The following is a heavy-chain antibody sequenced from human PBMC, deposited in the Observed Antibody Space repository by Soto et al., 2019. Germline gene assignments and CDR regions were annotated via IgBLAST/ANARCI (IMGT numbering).Heavy chain of an antibody. CDR3: ARDFRPVVVVAATLYYFDD. Sequence: PGGSLRLSCAASGFTFSSYGMHWVRQAPGKGLEWVAVIWYDGSNKYYADSVKGRFTISRDNSKNTLYLQMNSLRAEDTAVYYCARDFRPVVVVAATLYYFDDWGKGTLVTVSS. CDR2: IWYDGSNK. CDR1: GFTFSSYG. D-gene: IGHD2-15*01. J-gene: IGHJ4*02. V-gene: IGHV3-33*01.